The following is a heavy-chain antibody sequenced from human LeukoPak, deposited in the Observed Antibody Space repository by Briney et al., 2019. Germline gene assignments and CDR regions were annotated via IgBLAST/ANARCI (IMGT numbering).Heavy chain of an antibody. V-gene: IGHV4-30-2*01. CDR2: MFQSGST. CDR1: GGSITSGGHY. D-gene: IGHD4-17*01. Sequence: SETLSLTCTVSGGSITSGGHYWYWIRQPPGKGLEWLGYMFQSGSTYYNPSLKSRVTISVDRSKNQFSLKLSSVTAADTAVYYCARNQQVTTPDYWGQGTLVTVSS. J-gene: IGHJ4*02. CDR3: ARNQQVTTPDY.